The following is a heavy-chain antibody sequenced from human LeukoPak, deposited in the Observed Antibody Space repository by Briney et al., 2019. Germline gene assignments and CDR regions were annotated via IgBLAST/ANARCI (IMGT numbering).Heavy chain of an antibody. D-gene: IGHD5-18*01. CDR3: ARDSVGYSYATNWFDP. Sequence: GGSLRLSCAASGFTFSSYWMSWVRQAPGKGLEWVANIKQDGSEKYYVDSVKGRFTISRDNAKNSLYLQTNSLRAEDTAVYHCARDSVGYSYATNWFDPWGRGTLVTVSS. V-gene: IGHV3-7*01. CDR2: IKQDGSEK. J-gene: IGHJ5*02. CDR1: GFTFSSYW.